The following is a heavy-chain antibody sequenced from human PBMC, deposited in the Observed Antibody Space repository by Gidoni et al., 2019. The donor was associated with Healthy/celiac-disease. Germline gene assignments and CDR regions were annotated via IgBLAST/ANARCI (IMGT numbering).Heavy chain of an antibody. CDR3: AKDGQYCSSTSCYAGGTYYYYYMDV. V-gene: IGHV3-30*18. Sequence: QVQLVESGGGVVQPGRSLRLSCAASGFTFSSYGMHWVRQAPGKGLEWVAVISYDGSNKYYADSVKGRFTISRDNSKNTLYLQMNSLRAEDTAVYYCAKDGQYCSSTSCYAGGTYYYYYMDVWGKGTTVTVSS. J-gene: IGHJ6*03. D-gene: IGHD2-2*01. CDR2: ISYDGSNK. CDR1: GFTFSSYG.